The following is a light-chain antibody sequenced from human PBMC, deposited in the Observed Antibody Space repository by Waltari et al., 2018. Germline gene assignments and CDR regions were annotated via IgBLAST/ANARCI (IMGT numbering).Light chain of an antibody. V-gene: IGKV3-20*01. CDR1: QRVNKY. J-gene: IGKJ1*01. CDR3: QNHERLPAT. Sequence: EVVLTQSPGTLSLSPGERATLSCRASQRVNKYLAWSQQRPGQAPRLLIYAASTRATGVPDRFSGSGFGTDFSLTISRLEPEDFAVYFCQNHERLPATFGQGTKVEIK. CDR2: AAS.